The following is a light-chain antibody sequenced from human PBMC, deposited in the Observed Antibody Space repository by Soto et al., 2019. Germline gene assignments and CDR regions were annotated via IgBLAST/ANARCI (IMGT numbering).Light chain of an antibody. V-gene: IGLV2-14*01. CDR2: EVN. J-gene: IGLJ1*01. CDR3: TSFKSIKTHV. Sequence: QSVLTQPASVSGSLGQSITISCTGTSRDVGGYNYISWYQVRPGKAPKLIIYEVNNRPSGVSDRFSGSKSGNTASLTISRLQADDETDYYCTSFKSIKTHVFGTGTKVTVL. CDR1: SRDVGGYNY.